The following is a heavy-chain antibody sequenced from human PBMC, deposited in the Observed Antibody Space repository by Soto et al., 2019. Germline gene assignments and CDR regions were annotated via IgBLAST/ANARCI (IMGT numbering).Heavy chain of an antibody. CDR3: TTGLYCTNGVCHDY. Sequence: GGSLRLSCAASGFTFSNAWMSWVRQAPGKGLEWVGRIKSKTDGGTTDYAAPVKGRFTISRDDSKNTLYLQMNSLKTEDTAVYYCTTGLYCTNGVCHDYWGQGTLVTVSS. CDR1: GFTFSNAW. V-gene: IGHV3-15*01. D-gene: IGHD2-8*01. CDR2: IKSKTDGGTT. J-gene: IGHJ4*02.